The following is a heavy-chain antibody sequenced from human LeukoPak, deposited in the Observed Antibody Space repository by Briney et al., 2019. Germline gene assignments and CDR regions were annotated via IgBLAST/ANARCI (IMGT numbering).Heavy chain of an antibody. D-gene: IGHD2-21*02. V-gene: IGHV3-23*01. Sequence: GGSLRLSCAAAGFTFSRSAMSWVRRAPGKGLEWVSGIGGTGDSTYYADSVKGRFIISRDNSKNTLFLQMNSLRAEDTAVYYCAKSGLVTAIRSYFDYWGQGTLVAVSS. CDR3: AKSGLVTAIRSYFDY. CDR2: IGGTGDST. CDR1: GFTFSRSA. J-gene: IGHJ4*02.